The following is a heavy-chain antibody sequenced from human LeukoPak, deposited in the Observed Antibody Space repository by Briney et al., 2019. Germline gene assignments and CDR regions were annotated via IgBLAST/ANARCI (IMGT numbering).Heavy chain of an antibody. V-gene: IGHV4-30-2*01. Sequence: SQTLSLTCAVSGDSTSSGGYSWNWIRQPPGKGLEWIGNIYQSGNTYNNPSLRSRVTISADRSKNQFSLKLSSVTAADTAVYYCARGSYSSTWYFFDYWGQGTLVTVSS. J-gene: IGHJ4*02. CDR3: ARGSYSSTWYFFDY. CDR2: IYQSGNT. CDR1: GDSTSSGGYS. D-gene: IGHD6-6*01.